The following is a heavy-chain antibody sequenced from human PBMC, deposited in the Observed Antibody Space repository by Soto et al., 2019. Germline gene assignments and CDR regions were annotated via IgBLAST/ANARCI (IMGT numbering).Heavy chain of an antibody. D-gene: IGHD3-9*01. CDR1: GFMFRSYS. V-gene: IGHV3-48*02. Sequence: EAQLVESGGGLVQTGASLRLSCVAAGFMFRSYSVSWVRQAPGKGLEWIAYIDPRGHGVSYADSVRGRFAISRDNVENSLYLQLSSLRDEDTALYYCAIDSLTGDAREAFDIWGQGTMVLVSS. CDR3: AIDSLTGDAREAFDI. J-gene: IGHJ3*02. CDR2: IDPRGHGV.